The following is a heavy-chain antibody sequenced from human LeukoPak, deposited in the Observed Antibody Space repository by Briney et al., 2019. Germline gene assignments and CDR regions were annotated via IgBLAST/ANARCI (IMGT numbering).Heavy chain of an antibody. V-gene: IGHV3-48*04. CDR3: ATGGYYFDY. D-gene: IGHD3-16*01. J-gene: IGHJ4*02. CDR1: GFYFGGHA. Sequence: PGGYLRLSCVASGFYFGGHAMHWLRQAPGKGLEWVAYITYGSDTIFYADSVKGRFTVSRDNAKNSLYLQMNSLRAEDAAVYYCATGGYYFDYWGQGTLVTVSS. CDR2: ITYGSDTI.